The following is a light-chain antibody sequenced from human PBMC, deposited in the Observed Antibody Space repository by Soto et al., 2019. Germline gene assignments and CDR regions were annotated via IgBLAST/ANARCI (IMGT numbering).Light chain of an antibody. CDR2: DVS. CDR1: IRDVGSYNY. Sequence: QSVLTQPASGSGSPGQSITISCTGTIRDVGSYNYVSWYQQYPGKAPKLMIYDVSTRPSGVSDRFSGSKSGDTASLTISGLRAEDEADYYCGSYTTSSNYVFGTGTKVTVL. V-gene: IGLV2-14*03. CDR3: GSYTTSSNYV. J-gene: IGLJ1*01.